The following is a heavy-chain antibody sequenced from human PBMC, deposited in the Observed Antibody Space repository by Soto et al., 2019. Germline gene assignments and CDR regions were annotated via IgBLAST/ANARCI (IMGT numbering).Heavy chain of an antibody. Sequence: QVQLQESGPGLVKPSQTLSLTCTVSGGSISSGGYYWSWIRQHPGKGLEWIGYIYYSGSTYYNPSLKSRVTISVDTSKNQFSLKLSSVTAADTAVYYCARARGYDRSVYYPRPYFDYWGQGTLVTVSS. CDR3: ARARGYDRSVYYPRPYFDY. CDR2: IYYSGST. D-gene: IGHD3-22*01. V-gene: IGHV4-31*03. CDR1: GGSISSGGYY. J-gene: IGHJ4*02.